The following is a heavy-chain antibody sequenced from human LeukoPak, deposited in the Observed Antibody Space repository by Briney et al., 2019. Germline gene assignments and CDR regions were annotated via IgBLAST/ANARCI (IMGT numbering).Heavy chain of an antibody. CDR3: ARGRRELSFDY. CDR2: TYYSGST. J-gene: IGHJ4*02. D-gene: IGHD3-16*02. Sequence: PSETLSLTCTVSGGSISSSSYYWGWIRQPPGKGLEWIGSTYYSGSTYYNPSLKSRVTISVDTSKNQFSLKLSSVTAADTAVYYCARGRRELSFDYWGQGTLVTVSS. CDR1: GGSISSSSYY. V-gene: IGHV4-39*07.